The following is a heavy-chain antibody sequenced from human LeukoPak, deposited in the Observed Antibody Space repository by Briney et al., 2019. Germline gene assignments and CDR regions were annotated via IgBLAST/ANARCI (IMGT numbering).Heavy chain of an antibody. J-gene: IGHJ4*02. CDR3: AKDHLPGIVVADRDY. V-gene: IGHV3-23*01. Sequence: PGGSLRLSCAASGFTFINYAMSWVRQAPGKGLEWVSAISGSGGTTYYTDSVKGRFTISRDNSKNTLYLQINSLRAEDTAIYYCAKDHLPGIVVADRDYWGQGTLVTVSS. CDR2: ISGSGGTT. CDR1: GFTFINYA. D-gene: IGHD6-19*01.